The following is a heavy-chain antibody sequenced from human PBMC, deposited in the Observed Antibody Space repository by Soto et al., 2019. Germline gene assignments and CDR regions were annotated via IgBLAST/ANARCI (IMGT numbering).Heavy chain of an antibody. Sequence: SETLSLTCAVYGGSFSGYYWSWIRQPPGKGLEWIGEINHSGSTNYNPSLKSRVTISVDTSKNQFSLKLSSVTAADTAVYYCARLSSGLVVGNWGQGTLVTVSS. CDR1: GGSFSGYY. D-gene: IGHD2-21*01. J-gene: IGHJ4*02. V-gene: IGHV4-34*01. CDR3: ARLSSGLVVGN. CDR2: INHSGST.